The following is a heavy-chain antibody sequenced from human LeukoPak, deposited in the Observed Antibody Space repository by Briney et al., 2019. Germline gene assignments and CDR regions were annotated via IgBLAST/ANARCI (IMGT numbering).Heavy chain of an antibody. CDR3: ARVDYYDSSGRFDP. J-gene: IGHJ5*02. CDR2: MNPNSGNT. V-gene: IGHV1-8*01. D-gene: IGHD3-22*01. CDR1: GYTFTSYD. Sequence: ASVKVSCKASGYTFTSYDINWVRQATGQGLEWMGWMNPNSGNTGYAQKVQGRVTMTRNTPISTAYMELSSLRSEDTAVYYCARVDYYDSSGRFDPWGQGTLVTVSS.